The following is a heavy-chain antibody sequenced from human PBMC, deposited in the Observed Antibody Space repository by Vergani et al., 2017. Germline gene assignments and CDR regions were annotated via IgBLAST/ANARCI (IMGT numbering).Heavy chain of an antibody. D-gene: IGHD3-10*01. V-gene: IGHV4-59*01. CDR3: WRVADFYGLGSRLLDL. Sequence: QLQESGPGLVKPPGTLSLTCSVSGCSMSGYHWSWIRQPPGKELDWIGYMYHSGSTNYNPSLETRVTISGDTSKNQFSLKLNSVTAADTAVYYCWRVADFYGLGSRLLDLWGQGILVTVSS. CDR2: MYHSGST. J-gene: IGHJ5*02. CDR1: GCSMSGYH.